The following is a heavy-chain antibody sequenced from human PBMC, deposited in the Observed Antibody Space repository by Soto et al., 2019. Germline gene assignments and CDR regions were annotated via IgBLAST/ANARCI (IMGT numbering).Heavy chain of an antibody. V-gene: IGHV4-34*01. CDR3: ERGRLEARGKGRYPAL. CDR2: INHSGST. Sequence: SETLSLTCSVYGGSFSGYYCSWVRQPPGKGLEWIGEINHSGSTNYNPSLKSRVTISVDTSKNQFSLKLSSVTAADTAVYYCERGRLEARGKGRYPALWGRGXLV. J-gene: IGHJ2*01. D-gene: IGHD6-6*01. CDR1: GGSFSGYY.